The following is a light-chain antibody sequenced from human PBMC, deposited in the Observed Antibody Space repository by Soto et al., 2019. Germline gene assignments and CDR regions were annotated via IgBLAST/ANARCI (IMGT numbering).Light chain of an antibody. J-gene: IGLJ2*01. V-gene: IGLV2-14*01. CDR2: DVT. CDR3: SSYTSTSMHVV. CDR1: SSDVGGYNY. Sequence: QSALTQPASVSGSPGQSITISCTGTSSDVGGYNYVSWYQQHPGKAPKLMIYDVTNRPSGVSNRFSGSKSGNTASLTISGLQAGDEADYYCSSYTSTSMHVVFGGGTQLTVL.